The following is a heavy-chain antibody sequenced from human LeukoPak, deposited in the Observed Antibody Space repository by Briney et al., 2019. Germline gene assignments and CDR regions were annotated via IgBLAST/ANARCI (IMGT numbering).Heavy chain of an antibody. CDR3: AKGLNSVILLEWLLLD. J-gene: IGHJ4*02. CDR1: GFTFSSYG. V-gene: IGHV3-30*02. D-gene: IGHD3-3*01. CDR2: IRYDGSEK. Sequence: GGSLRLSCAASGFTFSSYGIHWVRQAPGKGLEWVAFIRYDGSEKNYADSVKGRFTISRDNSKNTLYLQMNSLKAEDTAIYYCAKGLNSVILLEWLLLDWGQGTLVTVSS.